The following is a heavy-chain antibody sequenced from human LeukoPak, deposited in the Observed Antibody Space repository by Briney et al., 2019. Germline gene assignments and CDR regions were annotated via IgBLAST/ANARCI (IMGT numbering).Heavy chain of an antibody. CDR3: ARVRLIGTMYDAFDF. CDR2: ISHSGST. J-gene: IGHJ3*01. D-gene: IGHD1-7*01. Sequence: KPSETLSLTCTVSGYSISSDYYWGWIRQPPGKGLEWIGSISHSGSTFYKPSLKSRVIILVDTSKNQFSLKLNSVTAADTAVYYCARVRLIGTMYDAFDFWGQGTVVTASS. CDR1: GYSISSDYY. V-gene: IGHV4-38-2*02.